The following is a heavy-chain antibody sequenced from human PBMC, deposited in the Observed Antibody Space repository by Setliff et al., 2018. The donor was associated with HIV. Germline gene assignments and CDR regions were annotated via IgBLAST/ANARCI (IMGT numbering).Heavy chain of an antibody. Sequence: GGSLRLSCAASGFTFAGYAMRWVRQAPGKGLEWVGFIRSKAYGGTTEYAASVKGRFTISRDDSKSIAYLQMNSLKTEDTAVYYCTRPGVYGDYGIEDAFDIWGQGTMVTVSS. J-gene: IGHJ3*02. V-gene: IGHV3-49*04. CDR3: TRPGVYGDYGIEDAFDI. D-gene: IGHD4-17*01. CDR2: IRSKAYGGTT. CDR1: GFTFAGYA.